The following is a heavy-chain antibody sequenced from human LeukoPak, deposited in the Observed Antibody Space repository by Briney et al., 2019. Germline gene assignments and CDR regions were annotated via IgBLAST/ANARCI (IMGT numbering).Heavy chain of an antibody. Sequence: GGSLRLSCAASGFTFSSYAMSWVRRAPGKGLEWVSGISGSGENTYYADSVKGRFTISRDNSKNTMYPQMDSLRAEDTAIYYCAKVGNYYYYGMDVWGQGTTVTVSS. D-gene: IGHD1-1*01. CDR2: ISGSGENT. CDR1: GFTFSSYA. V-gene: IGHV3-23*01. J-gene: IGHJ6*02. CDR3: AKVGNYYYYGMDV.